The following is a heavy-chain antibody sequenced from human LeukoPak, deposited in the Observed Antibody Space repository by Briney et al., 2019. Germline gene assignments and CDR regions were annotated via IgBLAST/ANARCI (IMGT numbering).Heavy chain of an antibody. J-gene: IGHJ4*02. Sequence: PSETLSLTCAVSGYSIISGYYWGWIRQPPGKGLEWIASIYHGGSALYNPSLKSRVTISIDTSKNHFSLKLNSVTAADTAVYYCARDDIWSGYYYFDYWGQGTLVTVSS. CDR2: IYHGGSA. D-gene: IGHD3-3*01. V-gene: IGHV4-38-2*02. CDR3: ARDDIWSGYYYFDY. CDR1: GYSIISGYY.